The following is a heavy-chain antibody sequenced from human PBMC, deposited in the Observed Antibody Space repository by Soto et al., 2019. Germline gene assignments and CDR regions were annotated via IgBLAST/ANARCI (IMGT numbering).Heavy chain of an antibody. CDR1: GFTFSSYA. CDR3: AKGARSFGWFHYFDY. J-gene: IGHJ4*02. D-gene: IGHD3-9*01. CDR2: ISASGDST. V-gene: IGHV3-23*01. Sequence: EVQFLESGGGLVQPGGSLRLSCAVSGFTFSSYAMSWVRQAPGKGLEWVSGISASGDSTYYADSVKGRFTISRDNSKNTLYLQVNSLRAVDTVLYYCAKGARSFGWFHYFDYWGQGTLVTVSS.